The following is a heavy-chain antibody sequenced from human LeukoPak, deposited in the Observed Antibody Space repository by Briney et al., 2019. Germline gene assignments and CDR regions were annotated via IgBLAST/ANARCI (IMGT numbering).Heavy chain of an antibody. CDR1: GDSISSSSYY. Sequence: SETLSLTCNVSGDSISSSSYYWSCIRVPPGKGLEWIGSIYYAGSTYYYPSFKSRVTLSVDTSSNRFSLSIKSVTAADTAVYYCARDSPLGWDAFDIWGQGTMVTVSS. J-gene: IGHJ3*02. CDR3: ARDSPLGWDAFDI. D-gene: IGHD2-2*03. CDR2: IYYAGST. V-gene: IGHV4-39*07.